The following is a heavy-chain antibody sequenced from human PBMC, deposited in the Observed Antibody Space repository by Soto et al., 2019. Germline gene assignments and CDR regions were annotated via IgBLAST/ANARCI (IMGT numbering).Heavy chain of an antibody. D-gene: IGHD3-10*01. Sequence: EVQLVESGGGLVKPGGSLRLSCAASGFTFSNAWMNWVRQAPGKGLEWVGRIKSKTDGGTTDYAAPVKGRFTISREDSKNTLYLQMHILKTEDTAVYYCATGWFTMVRGPGRYYGMDVWGPGTTFTVSS. CDR2: IKSKTDGGTT. J-gene: IGHJ6*02. CDR1: GFTFSNAW. CDR3: ATGWFTMVRGPGRYYGMDV. V-gene: IGHV3-15*07.